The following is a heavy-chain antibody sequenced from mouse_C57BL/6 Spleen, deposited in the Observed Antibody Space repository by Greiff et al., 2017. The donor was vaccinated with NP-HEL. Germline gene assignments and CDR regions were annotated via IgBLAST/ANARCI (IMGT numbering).Heavy chain of an antibody. Sequence: QVQLQQPGAELVKPGASVKLSCKASGYTFTSYWMQWVKQRPGQGLEWIGEIDPSDSYTNYNQKFKGKATLTVDTTSSTAYMQLSSLTSEDSAVYYCARYGYYGSSHWYFDVWGTGTTVTVSS. CDR1: GYTFTSYW. J-gene: IGHJ1*03. V-gene: IGHV1-50*01. D-gene: IGHD1-1*01. CDR2: IDPSDSYT. CDR3: ARYGYYGSSHWYFDV.